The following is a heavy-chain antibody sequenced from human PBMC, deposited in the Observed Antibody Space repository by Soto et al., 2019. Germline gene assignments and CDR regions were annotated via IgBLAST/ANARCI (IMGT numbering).Heavy chain of an antibody. J-gene: IGHJ5*02. CDR1: GGCFRGYY. D-gene: IGHD3-3*01. V-gene: IGHV4-34*01. CDR3: ARGGVTYYDFWSGYYEHRPVYNWFDP. CDR2: INHSGST. Sequence: SETLSLTCAVYGGCFRGYYWSWIRQPPGKGLEWIGEINHSGSTNYNPSLKSRVTISVDTSKNQFSLKLSSVTAADPAVYYCARGGVTYYDFWSGYYEHRPVYNWFDPWGQGTLVTVSS.